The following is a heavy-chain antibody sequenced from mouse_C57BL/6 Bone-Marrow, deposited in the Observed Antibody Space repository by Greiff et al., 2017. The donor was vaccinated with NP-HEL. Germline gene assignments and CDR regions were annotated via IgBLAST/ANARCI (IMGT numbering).Heavy chain of an antibody. J-gene: IGHJ4*01. CDR3: TGGTTVVSRMDY. D-gene: IGHD1-1*01. Sequence: EVKLVESGGGLVQPGGSMKLSCVASGFTFSNYWMNWVRQSPEKGLEWVAQIRLKSDNYATHYAESVKGRFTISRDDSKSSVYLQMNNLRAEDTGIYYCTGGTTVVSRMDYWGQGTSVTVSS. V-gene: IGHV6-3*01. CDR1: GFTFSNYW. CDR2: IRLKSDNYAT.